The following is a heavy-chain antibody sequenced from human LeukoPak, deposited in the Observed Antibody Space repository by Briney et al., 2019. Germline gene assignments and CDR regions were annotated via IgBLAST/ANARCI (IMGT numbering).Heavy chain of an antibody. CDR3: ARGIGSSPFRPFDY. D-gene: IGHD2-2*01. CDR2: ISGSGGST. Sequence: GGSLRLSCTASGFTFSSHAMSWVRQAPGKGLEWVSTISGSGGSTYFADSVKGRFITSRDNSKNTLYLQMNSLRAEDTAVYYCARGIGSSPFRPFDYWGQGNLVTVSS. CDR1: GFTFSSHA. J-gene: IGHJ4*02. V-gene: IGHV3-23*01.